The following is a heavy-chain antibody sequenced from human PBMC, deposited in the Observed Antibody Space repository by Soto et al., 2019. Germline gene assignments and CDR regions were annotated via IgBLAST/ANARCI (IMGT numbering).Heavy chain of an antibody. CDR2: IDDSGYT. D-gene: IGHD3-3*01. Sequence: SETLSLTCTVSGGSVSTGGYYWSWIRQYPGKGLEWLGYIDDSGYTFYNPSLQSRLTLSMDTSKNQFSLKLSSATAADTAVYFCARKQAGFFFGIDYWGQGTLVTVSS. V-gene: IGHV4-31*03. J-gene: IGHJ4*02. CDR3: ARKQAGFFFGIDY. CDR1: GGSVSTGGYY.